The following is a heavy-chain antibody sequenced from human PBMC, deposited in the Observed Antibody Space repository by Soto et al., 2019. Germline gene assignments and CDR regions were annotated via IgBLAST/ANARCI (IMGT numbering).Heavy chain of an antibody. V-gene: IGHV4-31*03. D-gene: IGHD2-15*01. Sequence: PSETLSLTCTVSGGSISSGGYYWSWIRQHPGKGLEWIGYIYYSGSTYYNPSLKSRVTISVDTSKNQFSLKLSSVTAADTAVYYCARGRLGYCSGGSCYVFYYWGQGTLVTVSS. CDR1: GGSISSGGYY. J-gene: IGHJ4*02. CDR2: IYYSGST. CDR3: ARGRLGYCSGGSCYVFYY.